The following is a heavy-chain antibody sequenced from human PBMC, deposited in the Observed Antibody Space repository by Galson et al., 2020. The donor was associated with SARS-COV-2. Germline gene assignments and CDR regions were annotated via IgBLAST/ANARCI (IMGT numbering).Heavy chain of an antibody. CDR3: AKVYRYSSSWYRFDY. V-gene: IGHV3-30*02. CDR1: GFTFSSYG. Sequence: GGSLRLSCAASGFTFSSYGMHWVRQAPGKGLEWVAFIRYDGSNKYYADSVKGRFTISRDNSKNTLYLQMNSLRAEDTAVYYCAKVYRYSSSWYRFDYWGQGTLVTVSS. J-gene: IGHJ4*02. D-gene: IGHD6-13*01. CDR2: IRYDGSNK.